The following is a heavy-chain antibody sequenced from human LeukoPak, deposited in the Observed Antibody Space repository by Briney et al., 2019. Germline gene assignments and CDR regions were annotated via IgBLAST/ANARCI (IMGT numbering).Heavy chain of an antibody. CDR3: AKDHLYYGSGSYFDY. D-gene: IGHD3-10*01. CDR1: GLSFNKDV. Sequence: GALRLSCAVSGLSFNKDVMSWFRQAPGKGLEWVSSVSPGGVSPNHADSVKGRFTVSRDDSLNTLYLQMNSLRAEDTAVYYCAKDHLYYGSGSYFDYWGQGTLVTVSS. J-gene: IGHJ4*02. V-gene: IGHV3-23*01. CDR2: VSPGGVSP.